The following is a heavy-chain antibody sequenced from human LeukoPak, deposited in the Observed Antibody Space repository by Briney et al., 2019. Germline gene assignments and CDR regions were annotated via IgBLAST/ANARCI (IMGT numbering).Heavy chain of an antibody. J-gene: IGHJ3*02. Sequence: KPSETLSLTCTVSGGSISSYYWSWIRQPPGKGLEWIGYIYYSGSTNYNPSLKSRVTISVDTSKNQFSLKLSSVTAADTAVYYCARDRYQLLFGEDRAFDIWGQGTMVTVSS. CDR1: GGSISSYY. CDR3: ARDRYQLLFGEDRAFDI. D-gene: IGHD2-2*01. CDR2: IYYSGST. V-gene: IGHV4-59*08.